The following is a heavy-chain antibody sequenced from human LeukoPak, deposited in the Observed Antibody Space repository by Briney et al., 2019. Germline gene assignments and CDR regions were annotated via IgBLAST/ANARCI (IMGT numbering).Heavy chain of an antibody. J-gene: IGHJ4*02. CDR2: ISGSGGRT. V-gene: IGHV3-23*01. D-gene: IGHD5-24*01. CDR1: GFTFSSYA. Sequence: PGGSLRLSCAASGFTFSSYARRRVRPAPGKGLEGVFAISGSGGRTYYAGSVKGRFPISRDNSKNTLYLQMNSLRAEDTAVYYCAKDLEMAIFDYWGQGTLVTVSS. CDR3: AKDLEMAIFDY.